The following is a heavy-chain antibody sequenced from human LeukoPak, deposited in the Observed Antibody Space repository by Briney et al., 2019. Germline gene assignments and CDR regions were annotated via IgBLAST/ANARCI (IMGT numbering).Heavy chain of an antibody. D-gene: IGHD6-19*01. V-gene: IGHV3-9*01. CDR3: AKGVNIAVAGNDAFDI. CDR1: GFTFDDYA. Sequence: PGGSLRLSCAASGFTFDDYAMHWVRQAPGKGLEWVSGISWNSGSIGYADSVKGRFTISRDNAENSLYLQMNSLRAEDTALYYCAKGVNIAVAGNDAFDIWGQGTMVTVSS. CDR2: ISWNSGSI. J-gene: IGHJ3*02.